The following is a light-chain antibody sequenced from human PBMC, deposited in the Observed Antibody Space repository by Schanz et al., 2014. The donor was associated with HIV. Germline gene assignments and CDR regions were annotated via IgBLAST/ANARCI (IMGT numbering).Light chain of an antibody. J-gene: IGKJ1*01. V-gene: IGKV3-20*01. CDR2: DAS. CDR3: QQYNTYWT. Sequence: EIVLTQSPGTLSLSPGERATLSCRASQSVSSNYLVWYQQKPGQAPRLLIYDASSRATGIPDRFSGSGSGTDFTLTISSLQPDDSATYYCQQYNTYWTFGQGTKVEIK. CDR1: QSVSSNY.